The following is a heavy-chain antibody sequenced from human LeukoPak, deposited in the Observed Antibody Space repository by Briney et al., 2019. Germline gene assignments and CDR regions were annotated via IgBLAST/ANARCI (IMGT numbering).Heavy chain of an antibody. D-gene: IGHD2-21*02. J-gene: IGHJ6*03. V-gene: IGHV3-15*01. Sequence: GGSLRLSCAASGFTFSNAWMSWVRQAPGKGLEWVGRIKSKTDGGTTDYAAPVKGRFTISRDDSKNTLYLQMNSLKTEDTAVYYCTTERAYCGGDCYTYYYYYYMDVWGKGTTVTVSS. CDR2: IKSKTDGGTT. CDR3: TTERAYCGGDCYTYYYYYYMDV. CDR1: GFTFSNAW.